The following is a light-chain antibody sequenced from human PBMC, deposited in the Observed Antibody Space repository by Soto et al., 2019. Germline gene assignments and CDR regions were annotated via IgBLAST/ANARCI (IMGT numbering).Light chain of an antibody. CDR1: PSVTNF. CDR2: GAF. CDR3: QQRNVWPPVT. V-gene: IGKV3-11*01. Sequence: EIVTTQSPGTLSVSPGERATLSCRASPSVTNFLAWYQQKPGQAPRLLIYGAFNRATGIPARFSGSGSGTDFTLTISSLEPEDSAVYYCQQRNVWPPVTFGQGTRLEIK. J-gene: IGKJ5*01.